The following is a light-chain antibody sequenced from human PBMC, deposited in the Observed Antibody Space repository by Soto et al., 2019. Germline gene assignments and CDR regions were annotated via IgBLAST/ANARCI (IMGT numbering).Light chain of an antibody. CDR1: QSVSSY. Sequence: EIVLTQSPATLSLSPGERATLSCRASQSVSSYLAWYQQKPGQAPRLLIYDASNRATGIPARFSGSGSGTDFTLTISSLXPEDFAVYYCQQRSNWLSITFGQGTRLETK. CDR3: QQRSNWLSIT. J-gene: IGKJ5*01. CDR2: DAS. V-gene: IGKV3-11*01.